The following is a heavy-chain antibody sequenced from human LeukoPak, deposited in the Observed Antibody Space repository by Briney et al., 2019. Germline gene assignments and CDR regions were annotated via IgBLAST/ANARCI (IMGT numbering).Heavy chain of an antibody. CDR3: ARGPTYYYDSSGYSEAWYFDL. J-gene: IGHJ2*01. D-gene: IGHD3-22*01. CDR2: INPSGGTT. Sequence: ASVKVSCKASGYTFTSYYMHWVRQAPGQGLEWMGIINPSGGTTSDAQKCRGRVTMTRDTSTSTVYMALSSLRSEDTAVYYCARGPTYYYDSSGYSEAWYFDLWGRGTLVTVSS. CDR1: GYTFTSYY. V-gene: IGHV1-46*01.